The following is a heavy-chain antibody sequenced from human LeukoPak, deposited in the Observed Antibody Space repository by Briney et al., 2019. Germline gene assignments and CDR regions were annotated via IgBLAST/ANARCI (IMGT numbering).Heavy chain of an antibody. V-gene: IGHV4-30-2*01. Sequence: SETLSLTCTVSGGSISSGGYSWCWIRQPPGKGLEWIGYIYHSGSTYYNPSLKSRVTISVDRSKNQFSLKLSSVTAADTAVYYCARSYGGNSGWFDPWGQGTLVTVSS. CDR2: IYHSGST. D-gene: IGHD4-23*01. CDR3: ARSYGGNSGWFDP. CDR1: GGSISSGGYS. J-gene: IGHJ5*02.